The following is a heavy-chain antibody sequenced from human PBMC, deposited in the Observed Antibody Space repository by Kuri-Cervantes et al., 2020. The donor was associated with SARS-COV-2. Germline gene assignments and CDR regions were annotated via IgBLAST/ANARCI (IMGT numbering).Heavy chain of an antibody. CDR1: GFLFSDSA. V-gene: IGHV3-73*01. CDR2: VRGRAKNYAT. J-gene: IGHJ4*02. CDR3: TTLIDY. Sequence: GESLKISCEVSGFLFSDSAIHRVRQASGEGLEWVGRVRGRAKNYATAYAASVEGRFTISRDDSKNMAYLQMSSLKVEDTAVYYCTTLIDYWGQGALVTVSS.